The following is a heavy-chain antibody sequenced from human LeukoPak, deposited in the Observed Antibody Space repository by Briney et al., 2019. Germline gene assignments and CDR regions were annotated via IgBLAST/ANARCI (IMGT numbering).Heavy chain of an antibody. CDR2: ISSSSSTI. V-gene: IGHV3-48*04. J-gene: IGHJ4*02. CDR3: AKGPSYGPRYYFDY. Sequence: GGSLRLSCAASGFTFSSYSMNWVRQAPGKGLEWVSYISSSSSTIYYADSVKGRFTISRDNSKNSLYLQMNSLRTEDTALYYCAKGPSYGPRYYFDYWGQGTLVTVSS. D-gene: IGHD3-10*01. CDR1: GFTFSSYS.